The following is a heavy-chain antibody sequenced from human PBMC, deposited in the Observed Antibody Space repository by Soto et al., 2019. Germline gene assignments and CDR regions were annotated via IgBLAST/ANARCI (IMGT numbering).Heavy chain of an antibody. CDR2: IYYSGST. CDR1: GGSISSYY. V-gene: IGHV4-59*12. J-gene: IGHJ4*02. Sequence: SETLSLTCTVSGGSISSYYWSWIRQPPGKGLEWIGYIYYSGSTNYNPSLKSRVTMSMDTSQTQIYLNLTSVTAADTAVYYCARGGIQLSYAFDYWGQGILVTASS. D-gene: IGHD5-18*01. CDR3: ARGGIQLSYAFDY.